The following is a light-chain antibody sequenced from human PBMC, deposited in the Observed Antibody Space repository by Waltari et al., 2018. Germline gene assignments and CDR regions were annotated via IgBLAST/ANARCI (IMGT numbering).Light chain of an antibody. CDR1: QSISND. CDR2: QAS. V-gene: IGKV1-5*03. J-gene: IGKJ2*03. Sequence: DIQMTQSPSTLSASVGDTITITCRASQSISNDLAWYQQKPGKAPKLLIYQASSSGSGVPSRFSGSGSGTEFTLTISSLQPDDFATYYCQQYNTYSSFGQGTKLEIK. CDR3: QQYNTYSS.